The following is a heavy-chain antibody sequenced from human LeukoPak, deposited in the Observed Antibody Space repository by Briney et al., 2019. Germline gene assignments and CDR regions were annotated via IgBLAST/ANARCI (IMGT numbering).Heavy chain of an antibody. Sequence: GASVKVSCKAPGYTFTSYDINWVRQATGQGLEWMGWMNPNSGNTGYAQKFQGRVTMTRNTSISTAYMELSSLRSEDTAVYYCARTKADHDTFDIWGQGTMVTVSS. V-gene: IGHV1-8*01. J-gene: IGHJ3*02. D-gene: IGHD2-8*01. CDR3: ARTKADHDTFDI. CDR1: GYTFTSYD. CDR2: MNPNSGNT.